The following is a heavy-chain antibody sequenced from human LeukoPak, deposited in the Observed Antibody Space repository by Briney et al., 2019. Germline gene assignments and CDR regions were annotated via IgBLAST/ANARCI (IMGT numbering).Heavy chain of an antibody. CDR1: GFTFSSYS. Sequence: PGGSLRLSCAASGFTFSSYSMNWVRQAPGKGLEWVSSISSSSSYIYYADSVKGRFTISRDNAKNSLYLQMNSLRAEDTAVYYCASTPNRYCSSTSCYSDMDVWGQGTTVTVSS. V-gene: IGHV3-21*01. CDR3: ASTPNRYCSSTSCYSDMDV. D-gene: IGHD2-2*01. CDR2: ISSSSSYI. J-gene: IGHJ6*02.